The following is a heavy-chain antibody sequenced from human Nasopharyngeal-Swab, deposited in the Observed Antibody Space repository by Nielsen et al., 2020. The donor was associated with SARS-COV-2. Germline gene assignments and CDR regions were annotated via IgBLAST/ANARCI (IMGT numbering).Heavy chain of an antibody. D-gene: IGHD5-12*01. Sequence: GSLRLSCTVSGGSISSSSYYWGWIRQPPGKGLEWIGSIYYSGSTNYNPSLKSRVTISVDTSKNQFSLKLSSVTAADTAVYYCARVGGYPIVYFDYWGQGTLVTVSS. CDR3: ARVGGYPIVYFDY. J-gene: IGHJ4*02. V-gene: IGHV4-39*07. CDR1: GGSISSSSYY. CDR2: IYYSGST.